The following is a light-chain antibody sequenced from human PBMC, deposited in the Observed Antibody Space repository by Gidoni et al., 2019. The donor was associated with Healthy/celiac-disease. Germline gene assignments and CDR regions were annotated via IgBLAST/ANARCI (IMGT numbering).Light chain of an antibody. Sequence: SYERTQPPSVSASPGQTASITCSGDKLGDKYACWYQQKPGQSPVLVIYQDSKRPSGIPERFSGSNSGNTATLTISGTQAMDEADYYCQAWDSSTVVFGGGTKLTVL. V-gene: IGLV3-1*01. CDR1: KLGDKY. CDR2: QDS. J-gene: IGLJ2*01. CDR3: QAWDSSTVV.